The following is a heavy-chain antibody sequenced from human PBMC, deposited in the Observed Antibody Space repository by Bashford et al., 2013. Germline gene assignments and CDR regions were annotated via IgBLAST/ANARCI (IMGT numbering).Heavy chain of an antibody. CDR1: GGSMSNYY. Sequence: SSETLSLTCTVSGGSMSNYYWSWIRQPPGKGLEYIAYIYYSGSTNYNPSLKSRVTISVDTSKNQFSLKLSSVTAADTAVYYCARTPSRGGFDYWGQGTLVTVSS. CDR3: ARTPSRGGFDY. D-gene: IGHD3-16*01. V-gene: IGHV4-59*01. J-gene: IGHJ4*02. CDR2: IYYSGST.